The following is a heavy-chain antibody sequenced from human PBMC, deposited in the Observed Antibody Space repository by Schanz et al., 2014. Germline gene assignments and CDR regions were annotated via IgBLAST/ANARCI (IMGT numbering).Heavy chain of an antibody. CDR2: INSVGSNT. J-gene: IGHJ3*02. Sequence: EVQLVESGGGLVKPGGSLRLSCATSGFTLNNAWMNWVRQAPGKGLVWVARINSVGSNTDYADSAKGRFTISRDNSKNTLYLQMNSLRAEDTAVYYCAKGRFGELSAFDIWGQGTMVTVSS. CDR1: GFTLNNAW. V-gene: IGHV3-74*02. D-gene: IGHD3-10*01. CDR3: AKGRFGELSAFDI.